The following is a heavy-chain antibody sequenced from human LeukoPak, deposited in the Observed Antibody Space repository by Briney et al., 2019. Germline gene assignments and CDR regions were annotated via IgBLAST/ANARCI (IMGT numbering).Heavy chain of an antibody. V-gene: IGHV1-18*01. J-gene: IGHJ6*03. Sequence: GASVKVSCKASGYTFTSYGISWVRQAPGQGLEWMGWISAYNGNTNYAQKLQGRVTMTTDTSTSTAYMELRSLRSDDTAVYYCARDSSGWYTLYYYYYMDVWGKGTTVTISS. CDR1: GYTFTSYG. CDR2: ISAYNGNT. D-gene: IGHD6-19*01. CDR3: ARDSSGWYTLYYYYYMDV.